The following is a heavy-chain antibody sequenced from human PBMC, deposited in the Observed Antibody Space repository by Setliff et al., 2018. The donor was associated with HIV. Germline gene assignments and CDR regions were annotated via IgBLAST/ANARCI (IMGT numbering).Heavy chain of an antibody. V-gene: IGHV3-23*01. CDR3: AKDYTPTFWEYNWFDL. CDR1: GFTFRYFA. Sequence: GGSLRLSCATSGFTFRYFAMTWVSQAPGKGLEWVSGISGSGDSTYYAESVKGRFTISRDNSKNTMFLRMNNLRAEDTAFYYCAKDYTPTFWEYNWFDLWGQGTLVTVSS. CDR2: ISGSGDST. J-gene: IGHJ5*02. D-gene: IGHD3-3*01.